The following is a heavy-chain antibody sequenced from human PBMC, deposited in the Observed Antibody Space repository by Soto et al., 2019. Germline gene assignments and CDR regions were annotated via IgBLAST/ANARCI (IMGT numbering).Heavy chain of an antibody. V-gene: IGHV3-7*01. Sequence: GGSLRLSCAASGFTFSSYWMSWVRQAPGKGLEWVANIKQDGSEKYYVDSVKGRFTISRDNAKNSLYLQMNSLRAEDTAVYYCARDGLEQWQPSGWFDPWGQGTLVTVSS. CDR2: IKQDGSEK. CDR3: ARDGLEQWQPSGWFDP. J-gene: IGHJ5*02. D-gene: IGHD6-19*01. CDR1: GFTFSSYW.